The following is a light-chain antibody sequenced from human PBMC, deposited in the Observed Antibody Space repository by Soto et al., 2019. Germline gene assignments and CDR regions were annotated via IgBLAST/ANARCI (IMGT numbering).Light chain of an antibody. CDR1: QSVPSKY. J-gene: IGKJ1*01. V-gene: IGKV3-20*01. CDR2: GAS. Sequence: EIVLTQSPGTLSLSPGERATLSFMASQSVPSKYLAWYQQNPGQAPRLLIYGASNRATGIPDKFSGSGSGTDFTLTISRLDPEDFAVYFCQQYGTSPRTFGQGTKVDIK. CDR3: QQYGTSPRT.